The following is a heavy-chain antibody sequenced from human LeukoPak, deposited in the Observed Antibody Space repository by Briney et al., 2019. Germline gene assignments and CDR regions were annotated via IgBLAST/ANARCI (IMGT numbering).Heavy chain of an antibody. CDR2: IYYSGST. D-gene: IGHD1-26*01. V-gene: IGHV4-39*01. Sequence: PSETLSLTCTVSGGSISSSSYYWGWIRQPPGKGLEWIGSIYYSGSTYYNPSLKSRVTISVDTSKNQFSLKLSSVTAADTAVYYCARPYYTFRTWFDPWGQGTLVTVSS. CDR1: GGSISSSSYY. CDR3: ARPYYTFRTWFDP. J-gene: IGHJ5*02.